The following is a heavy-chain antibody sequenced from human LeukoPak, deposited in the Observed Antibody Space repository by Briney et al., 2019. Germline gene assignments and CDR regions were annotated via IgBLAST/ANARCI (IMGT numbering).Heavy chain of an antibody. Sequence: SETLSLTCGVSGGSISGTNWWSWVRQPPGKGLEWIGSVYYSGRTYDNPSLKSRVTVSVDTSKSQFSLKLSSVTAADTAVYYCARLLYDRSGYYYFDYWGQGTLVTVSS. J-gene: IGHJ4*02. V-gene: IGHV4-39*01. CDR1: GGSISGTNW. CDR3: ARLLYDRSGYYYFDY. CDR2: VYYSGRT. D-gene: IGHD3-22*01.